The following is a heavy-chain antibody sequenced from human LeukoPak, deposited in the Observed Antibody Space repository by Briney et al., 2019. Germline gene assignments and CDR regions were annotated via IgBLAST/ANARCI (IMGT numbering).Heavy chain of an antibody. CDR3: ARVGSGVGATTKGIYAFDI. J-gene: IGHJ3*02. V-gene: IGHV4-59*01. CDR1: GGSISSYY. D-gene: IGHD1-26*01. CDR2: IYYSGST. Sequence: SETLSLTCTVSGGSISSYYWSWIRQPPGKGLEGVGDIYYSGSTNYNPSLKSRVTISVDTSKNQFSLKLSSVTAADTAVYYCARVGSGVGATTKGIYAFDIWGQGTMVTVSS.